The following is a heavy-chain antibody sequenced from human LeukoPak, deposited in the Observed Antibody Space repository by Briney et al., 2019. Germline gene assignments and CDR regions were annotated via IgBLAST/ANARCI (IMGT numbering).Heavy chain of an antibody. CDR1: GLTFSTYW. V-gene: IGHV3-7*03. J-gene: IGHJ5*02. CDR2: VKGDGSET. CDR3: AREGRLLASFRFAP. Sequence: GGSLRLSCAASGLTFSTYWMTWVRQAPGKGLEWVANVKGDGSETHYLDSVKGRFTISRDNPKKSLYLHMMNLRAEDTAVYYCAREGRLLASFRFAPWGQGTRVTVSS. D-gene: IGHD2-15*01.